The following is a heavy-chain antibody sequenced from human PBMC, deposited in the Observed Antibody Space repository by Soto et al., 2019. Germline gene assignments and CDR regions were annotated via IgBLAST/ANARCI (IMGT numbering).Heavy chain of an antibody. D-gene: IGHD2-8*01. CDR1: GGTFSSYA. Sequence: QVQLVQSGAEVKKPGSSVKVSCKASGGTFSSYAISWVRQAPGQGLEWMGGIIPIFGTANYAQKFQGRVTITADESTSTAYMELSSLRSEHTAVYYCAWGLGYCTNRVCSPPPYYFDYWGQGTLVTVSS. V-gene: IGHV1-69*01. CDR3: AWGLGYCTNRVCSPPPYYFDY. J-gene: IGHJ4*02. CDR2: IIPIFGTA.